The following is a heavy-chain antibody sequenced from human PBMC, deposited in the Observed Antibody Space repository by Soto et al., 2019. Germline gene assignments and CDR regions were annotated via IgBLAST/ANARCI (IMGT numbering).Heavy chain of an antibody. Sequence: EVQLVASGGGLVQPGRSLRLSCAASGFTFDDYAMHWVRQAPGKGLEWVSGISWNSGSIGYADSVKGRFTISRDNAKNALYLQMNSLRAEDTALYHCAKDMGSTVPRWFDYWGQGTLVTVSS. CDR2: ISWNSGSI. D-gene: IGHD4-4*01. V-gene: IGHV3-9*01. CDR1: GFTFDDYA. CDR3: AKDMGSTVPRWFDY. J-gene: IGHJ4*02.